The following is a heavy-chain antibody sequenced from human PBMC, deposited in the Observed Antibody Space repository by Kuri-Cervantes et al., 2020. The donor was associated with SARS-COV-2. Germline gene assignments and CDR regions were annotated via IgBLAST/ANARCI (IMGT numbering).Heavy chain of an antibody. D-gene: IGHD3-22*01. V-gene: IGHV3-30*02. CDR1: GFTFSSYG. J-gene: IGHJ4*02. CDR3: ATLFDSSGFMFDY. CDR2: IRYDGSNK. Sequence: GGSLRLSCAASGFTFSSYGMHWVRQAPGKGLEWVAVIRYDGSNKYYADSVKGRFTISRDDSKNTLYLQMNSLRAEDTAVYYCATLFDSSGFMFDYWGQGTLVTVSS.